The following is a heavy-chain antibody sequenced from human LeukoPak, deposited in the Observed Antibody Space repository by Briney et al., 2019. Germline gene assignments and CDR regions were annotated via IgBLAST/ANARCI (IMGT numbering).Heavy chain of an antibody. CDR1: GFTFSSYE. CDR3: AKGYYGSGSYGWFDY. V-gene: IGHV3-23*01. Sequence: GGSLRLSCAASGFTFSSYEMNWVRQAPGKGLEWVSTISGSGDRTYYADSVKGRFTISRDNSKNTLFLHMNSLRAEDTAVYSCAKGYYGSGSYGWFDYWGQGTLVTVSS. J-gene: IGHJ4*02. D-gene: IGHD3-10*01. CDR2: ISGSGDRT.